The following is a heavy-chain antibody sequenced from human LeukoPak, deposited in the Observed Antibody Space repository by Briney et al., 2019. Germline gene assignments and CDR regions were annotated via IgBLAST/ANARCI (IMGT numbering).Heavy chain of an antibody. D-gene: IGHD3-22*01. V-gene: IGHV4-39*07. Sequence: SETLSLTCTVSGGSLSSSEYHWGWIRQPPGKGLEWIGSMYYGGSTYYNPSLKSRVTISVDTSKNQFSLKLSSVTAAATAVYFCARDRGSITMIVDTSWGQGTLVTVSS. CDR3: ARDRGSITMIVDTS. J-gene: IGHJ4*02. CDR1: GGSLSSSEYH. CDR2: MYYGGST.